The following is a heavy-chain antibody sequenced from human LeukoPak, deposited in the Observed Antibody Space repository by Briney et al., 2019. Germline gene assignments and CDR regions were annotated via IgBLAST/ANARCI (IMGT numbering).Heavy chain of an antibody. CDR3: ARVHRYCGGDCRDPTFFFDI. D-gene: IGHD2-21*02. V-gene: IGHV4-59*10. J-gene: IGHJ3*02. Sequence: SETLSLTCAVYGGSFSGYYWSWIRQPAGKGLEWIGRIYTSGSTNYNPSLKSRVTISVDTSKNQFSLKLSSVTAADTAVYYCARVHRYCGGDCRDPTFFFDIWGQGTMVTVSS. CDR1: GGSFSGYY. CDR2: IYTSGST.